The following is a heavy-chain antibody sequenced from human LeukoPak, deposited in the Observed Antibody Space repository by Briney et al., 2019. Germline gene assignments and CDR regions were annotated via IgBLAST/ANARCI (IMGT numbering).Heavy chain of an antibody. V-gene: IGHV4-59*08. Sequence: SETLSLTCTVSGGSISSYYWSWIRQPPGKGLEWIGYIYYSGSTNYNPSLKSRVTISVDTSKNQFSLKLSSVTAADTAVYYCARQRRDNWNDPNFFDYWGQGTLVTVSS. CDR3: ARQRRDNWNDPNFFDY. CDR2: IYYSGST. J-gene: IGHJ4*02. CDR1: GGSISSYY. D-gene: IGHD1-1*01.